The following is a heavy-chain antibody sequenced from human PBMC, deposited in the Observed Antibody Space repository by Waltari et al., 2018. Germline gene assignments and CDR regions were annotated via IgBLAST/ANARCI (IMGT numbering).Heavy chain of an antibody. J-gene: IGHJ3*02. CDR2: FDPEEGET. D-gene: IGHD6-19*01. CDR1: GYTLTELS. Sequence: QVQLVQSGAEVKKPGASVKVSCKVSGYTLTELSMHWVRQAPGKGLEWMGGFDPEEGETIYEQKFQGRVTMTEDTSTDTAYMELSSLRSEDTAVYYCATVMDSSGWTNAFDIWGQGTMVTVSS. CDR3: ATVMDSSGWTNAFDI. V-gene: IGHV1-24*01.